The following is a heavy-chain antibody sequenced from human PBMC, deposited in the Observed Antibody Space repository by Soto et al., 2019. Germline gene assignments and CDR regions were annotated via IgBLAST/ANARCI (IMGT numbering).Heavy chain of an antibody. CDR3: ARGPRAPPPHDYGMDV. V-gene: IGHV3-23*01. CDR1: GFTFSSYV. Sequence: PGGSLRLSCAASGFTFSSYVMNWVRQAPGKGLEWVSGIRTSGGNTYYADSVEGRFTISRDNSKNTLYLQMNSLRAEDTAVYYCARGPRAPPPHDYGMDVWGQGTTVTVSS. CDR2: IRTSGGNT. J-gene: IGHJ6*02.